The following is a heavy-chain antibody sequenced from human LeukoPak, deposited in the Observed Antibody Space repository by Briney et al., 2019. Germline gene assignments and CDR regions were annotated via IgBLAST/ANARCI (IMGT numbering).Heavy chain of an antibody. V-gene: IGHV7-4-1*02. CDR3: VRGIDTTGYFNY. Sequence: GASVKVSCKASGYTFSTYPMNWVRQAPGQGLEWMGWINTSTGSPTYAQGLTGRFVFSLDTSVSTASLQISSLKAEDTALYYCVRGIDTTGYFNYWGQGTLVTVSS. CDR2: INTSTGSP. J-gene: IGHJ4*02. D-gene: IGHD3-22*01. CDR1: GYTFSTYP.